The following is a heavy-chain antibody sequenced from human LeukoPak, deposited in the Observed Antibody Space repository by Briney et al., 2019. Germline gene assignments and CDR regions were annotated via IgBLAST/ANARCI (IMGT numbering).Heavy chain of an antibody. J-gene: IGHJ4*02. V-gene: IGHV1-8*01. Sequence: ASVKVSCKASGYTFTNNDINWVRQATGQGIEWMGWVSPDSGDTGYAPNFRGRVTMTTDTSINTAYMELTSLTSEDTAIYYCTRGRAAGGWGQGTLVTVSS. CDR1: GYTFTNND. D-gene: IGHD2-8*02. CDR3: TRGRAAGG. CDR2: VSPDSGDT.